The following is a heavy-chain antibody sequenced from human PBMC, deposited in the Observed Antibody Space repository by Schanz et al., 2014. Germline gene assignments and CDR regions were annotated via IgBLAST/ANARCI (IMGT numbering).Heavy chain of an antibody. Sequence: EVQLVQSGGGLVQPGGSLRLSCTASGFNSDDYAMHWVRQDPGKGLVWVARINSVGSNTDYADSVTGRFTISRDNAKNTLYLQMNTLRAEDTAVYYCARKMKLGVYGGKGHDSLDIWGQGTMVTVSS. CDR3: ARKMKLGVYGGKGHDSLDI. CDR1: GFNSDDYA. CDR2: INSVGSNT. D-gene: IGHD4-17*01. V-gene: IGHV3-74*01. J-gene: IGHJ3*02.